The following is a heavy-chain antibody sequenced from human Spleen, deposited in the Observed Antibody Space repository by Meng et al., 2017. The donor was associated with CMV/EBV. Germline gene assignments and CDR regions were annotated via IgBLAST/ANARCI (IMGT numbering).Heavy chain of an antibody. Sequence: GESLKISCAASGFTFDDYGMSWVRQAPGKGLEWVSAISGSGGSTYYADSVKGRFTISRDNSKNTLYLQMNSLRAEDMAVYYCAKSLSIVVVPAAIGRYYYGMDVWGQGTTVTVSS. CDR3: AKSLSIVVVPAAIGRYYYGMDV. D-gene: IGHD2-2*01. CDR1: GFTFDDYG. V-gene: IGHV3-23*01. J-gene: IGHJ6*02. CDR2: ISGSGGST.